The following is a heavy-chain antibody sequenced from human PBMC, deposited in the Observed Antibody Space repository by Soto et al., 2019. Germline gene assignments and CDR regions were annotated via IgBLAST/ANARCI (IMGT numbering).Heavy chain of an antibody. Sequence: SETLSLTCAVDGGSFRGYYWSWIRQPPGKGLEWIGEINHSGSTNYNPSLKSRVTISVDTSKNQFSLKLSSVTAADTAVYYCARARLLYSSSWYNWFDPWGQGTLVTVSS. V-gene: IGHV4-34*01. J-gene: IGHJ5*02. D-gene: IGHD6-13*01. CDR3: ARARLLYSSSWYNWFDP. CDR2: INHSGST. CDR1: GGSFRGYY.